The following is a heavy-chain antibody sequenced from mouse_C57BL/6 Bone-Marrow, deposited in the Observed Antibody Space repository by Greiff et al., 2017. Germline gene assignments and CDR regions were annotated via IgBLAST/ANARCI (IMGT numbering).Heavy chain of an antibody. V-gene: IGHV1-69*01. Sequence: QVQLQQPGAELVMPGASVKLSCKASGYTFTSYWMHWVKQRPGQGLEWIGEIDPSDSYTNYNQKFKGKSTLTVDKSSSTAYMQLSSLTSKDSAVYYCARYDYDGFAYWGQGTLVTVSA. J-gene: IGHJ3*01. CDR3: ARYDYDGFAY. CDR1: GYTFTSYW. D-gene: IGHD2-4*01. CDR2: IDPSDSYT.